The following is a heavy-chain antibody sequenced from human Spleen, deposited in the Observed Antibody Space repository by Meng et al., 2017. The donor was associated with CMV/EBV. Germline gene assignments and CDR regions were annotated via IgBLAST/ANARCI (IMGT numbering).Heavy chain of an antibody. V-gene: IGHV1-18*01. J-gene: IGHJ4*02. D-gene: IGHD2-2*01. CDR1: YTYVSDG. CDR3: ARSPVLDCSSSSCPLDH. CDR2: VSTHNGNT. Sequence: YTYVSDGNSWVRQAPGQRLEWLGWVSTHNGNTKYAERFQGRVTMTRDTSTRTAYMELRSLRSDDTDVYYCARSPVLDCSSSSCPLDHWGQGILVTVSS.